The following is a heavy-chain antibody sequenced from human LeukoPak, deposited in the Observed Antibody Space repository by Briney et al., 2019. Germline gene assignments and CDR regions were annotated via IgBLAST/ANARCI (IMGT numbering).Heavy chain of an antibody. Sequence: QPGRSLRLSCAASGFTFDDYAMHWVRQAPGKGLEWVSGINWNSGSIDYADSEKGRFIMSRDNAKNSLYLQMNSLRAEDTAIYYCAKDGSTSGLQRHFHSWGQGTLVTVSS. D-gene: IGHD3-10*01. J-gene: IGHJ4*02. CDR1: GFTFDDYA. CDR2: INWNSGSI. V-gene: IGHV3-9*01. CDR3: AKDGSTSGLQRHFHS.